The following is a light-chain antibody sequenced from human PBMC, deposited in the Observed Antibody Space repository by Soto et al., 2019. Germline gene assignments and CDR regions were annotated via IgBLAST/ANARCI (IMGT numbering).Light chain of an antibody. CDR1: QYVGTR. Sequence: EIVLTQSPATLSSSPGETATLSCRASQYVGTRLAWYQHKPGQAPRLLISGASSRAADIPDRFSGSGSGTDFTLTISSLEPEDFAVYYCQQRSNWPTFGGGTKVDIK. CDR2: GAS. V-gene: IGKV3-11*01. J-gene: IGKJ4*01. CDR3: QQRSNWPT.